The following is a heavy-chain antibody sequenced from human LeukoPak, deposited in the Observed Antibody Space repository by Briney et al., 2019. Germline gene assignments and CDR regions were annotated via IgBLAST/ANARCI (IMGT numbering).Heavy chain of an antibody. CDR2: FDPEDGET. CDR1: GYTLTELS. Sequence: ASVKVSCKVSGYTLTELSMHWVRQAPGKGLEWMGGFDPEDGETIYAQKFQGRVTMTEDTSTDTAYMELSSLRSEDTAVYYCATPSKGGTSKHYFDYWGQGTLVTASS. J-gene: IGHJ4*02. V-gene: IGHV1-24*01. CDR3: ATPSKGGTSKHYFDY. D-gene: IGHD1-26*01.